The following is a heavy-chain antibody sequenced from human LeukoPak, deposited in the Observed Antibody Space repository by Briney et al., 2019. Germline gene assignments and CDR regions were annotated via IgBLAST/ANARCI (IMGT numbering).Heavy chain of an antibody. CDR2: IRYDGTNK. CDR3: AGPSSSGVGY. CDR1: GFTFSSYG. V-gene: IGHV3-30*02. J-gene: IGHJ4*02. Sequence: GGSLRLSCAASGFTFSSYGMHWVRQAPGTGLEWVAFIRYDGTNKYYADSVKGRFTISRDNSKNILYVQTNRLRVEDTAVYYCAGPSSSGVGYWGQGTLVTVSS. D-gene: IGHD6-6*01.